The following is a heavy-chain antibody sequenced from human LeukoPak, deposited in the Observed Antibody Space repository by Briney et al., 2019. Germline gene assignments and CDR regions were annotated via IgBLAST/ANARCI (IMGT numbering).Heavy chain of an antibody. Sequence: GGSLRLSCAASGFTFSSYTMNWVRQAPGKGLEWVSYISSSSSYIYYADSVKGRFTISRDNAENSLYLQMNSLRAEDTAVYYCARGSEGYCSGGGCYYGVDVWGQGTTVTVSS. J-gene: IGHJ6*01. CDR2: ISSSSSYI. CDR1: GFTFSSYT. D-gene: IGHD2-15*01. CDR3: ARGSEGYCSGGGCYYGVDV. V-gene: IGHV3-21*01.